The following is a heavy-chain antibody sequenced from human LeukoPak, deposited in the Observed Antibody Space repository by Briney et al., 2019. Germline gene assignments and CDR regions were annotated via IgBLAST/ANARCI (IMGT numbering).Heavy chain of an antibody. CDR2: IYYSGST. Sequence: SETLSLTCTVSGGSISSYYWSWIRQPPGKGLEWIGYIYYSGSTNYNPSLKSRVTISVDTSKNQFSLKLSSVTAADTAVYYCARDGEYDYFDYWGQGTLVTVSS. J-gene: IGHJ4*02. V-gene: IGHV4-59*01. CDR3: ARDGEYDYFDY. CDR1: GGSISSYY. D-gene: IGHD3-10*01.